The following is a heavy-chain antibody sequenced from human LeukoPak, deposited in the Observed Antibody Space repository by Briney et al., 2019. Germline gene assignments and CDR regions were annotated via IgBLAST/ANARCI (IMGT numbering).Heavy chain of an antibody. J-gene: IGHJ4*02. Sequence: ASVKVSCKASGYTFTSYHMHWVRQAPGQGLEWMGIINPSGGSTSYAQKFQGRVTMTRDTSTSTVYMELSSLRSEDAAVYYCARVAVAGTPDIYYFDYWGQGTLVTVSS. D-gene: IGHD6-19*01. CDR2: INPSGGST. CDR3: ARVAVAGTPDIYYFDY. CDR1: GYTFTSYH. V-gene: IGHV1-46*01.